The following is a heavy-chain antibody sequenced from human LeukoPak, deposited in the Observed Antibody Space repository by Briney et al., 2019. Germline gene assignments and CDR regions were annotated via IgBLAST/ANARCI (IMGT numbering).Heavy chain of an antibody. CDR3: AREFDGSASGAGY. CDR1: GFTSSIYS. CDR2: MSSSSGLI. Sequence: GGSLRLSCAASGFTSSIYSMNWVRQAPGKGLEWVSSMSSSSGLINYGDSVKGRFTVSRDNAKSSLYLQMNSLRGDDTAVYYCAREFDGSASGAGYWGQGTLVTVSS. D-gene: IGHD1-26*01. V-gene: IGHV3-21*01. J-gene: IGHJ4*02.